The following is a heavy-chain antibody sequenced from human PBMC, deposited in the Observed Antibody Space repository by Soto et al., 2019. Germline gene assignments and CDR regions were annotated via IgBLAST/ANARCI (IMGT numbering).Heavy chain of an antibody. CDR3: ARAQGDLDYDVNSWIANWFDP. D-gene: IGHD3-10*02. V-gene: IGHV4-61*01. CDR2: SYYRWST. J-gene: IGHJ5*02. CDR1: GGYVSSCSYY. Sequence: QVHLQESGPGLVKPSETLPLTCTVSGGYVSSCSYYWSWIRQPPGKGLEWSGYSYYRWSTNYNPSLEGRVTRSAYTSKSQVSWKMCSVTAADTAVYYGARAQGDLDYDVNSWIANWFDPWGQGTLVTVSS.